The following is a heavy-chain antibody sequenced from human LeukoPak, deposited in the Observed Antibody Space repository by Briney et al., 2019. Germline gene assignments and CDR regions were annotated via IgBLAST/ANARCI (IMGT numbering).Heavy chain of an antibody. J-gene: IGHJ4*02. V-gene: IGHV3-23*01. D-gene: IGHD3-10*01. Sequence: GGSLRLSCAASGFTFNTFTMNWVRQAPGKGLEWVSAINRGGDGTYYADFVQSRFTISRDNSENTLYLQMNSLRPEDTATYYCAKGTERYREVSSFDSWGQGTQVSVSS. CDR3: AKGTERYREVSSFDS. CDR1: GFTFNTFT. CDR2: INRGGDGT.